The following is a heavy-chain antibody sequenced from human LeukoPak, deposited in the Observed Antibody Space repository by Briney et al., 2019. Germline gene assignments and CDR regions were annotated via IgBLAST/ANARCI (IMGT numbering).Heavy chain of an antibody. V-gene: IGHV3-30-3*01. CDR1: GFTFSSYA. CDR2: ISYDGSNK. J-gene: IGHJ6*02. Sequence: GRSLRLSCAASGFTFSSYAMHWVRQAPGKGLEWVAVISYDGSNKYYADSVKGRFTISRDNSKNTLYLQMNSLRAEDTAVYYCARSALWYYYYYGMDVWGQGTTVTVSS. D-gene: IGHD3-16*01. CDR3: ARSALWYYYYYGMDV.